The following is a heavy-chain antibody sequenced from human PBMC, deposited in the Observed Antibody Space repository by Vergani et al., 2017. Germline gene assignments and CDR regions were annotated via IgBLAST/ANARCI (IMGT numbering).Heavy chain of an antibody. V-gene: IGHV3-30-3*01. CDR3: ARTYYDSSGYYFRPPQGDY. CDR2: ISYDGSNK. D-gene: IGHD3-22*01. J-gene: IGHJ4*02. CDR1: GFTFSSYA. Sequence: QVQLVESGGGVVQPGRSLRLSCAASGFTFSSYAMHWVRQAPGKGLEWVAVISYDGSNKYYADSVKGRFTISRDNSENTLYLQMNSLRAEDTAVYYCARTYYDSSGYYFRPPQGDYWGQGTLVTVSS.